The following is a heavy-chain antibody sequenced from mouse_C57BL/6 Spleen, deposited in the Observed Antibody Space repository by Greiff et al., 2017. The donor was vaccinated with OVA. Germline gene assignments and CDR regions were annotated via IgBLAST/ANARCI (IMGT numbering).Heavy chain of an antibody. J-gene: IGHJ2*01. D-gene: IGHD4-1*01. V-gene: IGHV5-9*01. CDR3: ARVSLTGTYFDY. CDR2: ISGGGGNT. CDR1: GFTFSSYT. Sequence: EVMLVESGGGLVKPGGSLKLSCAASGFTFSSYTMSWVRQTPEKRLEWVATISGGGGNTYYPDSVKGRFTISRDNAKNTLYLQMSSLRSEDTALYYCARVSLTGTYFDYWGQGTTLTVSS.